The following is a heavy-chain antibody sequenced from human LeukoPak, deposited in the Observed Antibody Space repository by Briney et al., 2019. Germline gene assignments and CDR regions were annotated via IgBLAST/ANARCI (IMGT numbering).Heavy chain of an antibody. Sequence: ASVKVSCKASGYTFTSYAMHWVRQAPGQRLEWMGWINAGNGNTKYSQKFQGRVPITRDTSASTAYMELSSLRSEDTAVYYCARDGLPSYSSSWYDDYYYYGMDVWGKGTTVTVSS. D-gene: IGHD6-13*01. V-gene: IGHV1-3*01. J-gene: IGHJ6*04. CDR3: ARDGLPSYSSSWYDDYYYYGMDV. CDR1: GYTFTSYA. CDR2: INAGNGNT.